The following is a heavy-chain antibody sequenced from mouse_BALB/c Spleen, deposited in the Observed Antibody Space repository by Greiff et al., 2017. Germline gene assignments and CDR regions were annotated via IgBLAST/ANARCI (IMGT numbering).Heavy chain of an antibody. CDR3: ARGGGNYVDWFAY. Sequence: EVKLMESGGGLVKPGGSLKLSCAASGFTFSSYAMSWVRQTPEKRLEWVASISSGGSTYYPDSVKGRFTISRDNARNIRYLQMSILRSEDTAMYYCARGGGNYVDWFAYWGQGTLVTVSA. CDR1: GFTFSSYA. V-gene: IGHV5-6-5*01. CDR2: ISSGGST. D-gene: IGHD2-1*01. J-gene: IGHJ3*01.